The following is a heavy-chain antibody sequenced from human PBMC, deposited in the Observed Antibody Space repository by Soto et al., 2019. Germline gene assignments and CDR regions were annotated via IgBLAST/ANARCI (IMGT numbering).Heavy chain of an antibody. V-gene: IGHV1-69*01. D-gene: IGHD2-2*01. CDR2: IIPITGTA. Sequence: QVQLVQSGAEVKKPGSSVKVSCKASGGTFGSYAISWVRQAPGQGPEWMGGIIPITGTANYAQKFQGRVTITADVSTSTASMQLSSLRSEDTAVYYCARSQGSSTSLEIYYYYYYGMDVWGQGTTVTVSS. CDR3: ARSQGSSTSLEIYYYYYYGMDV. J-gene: IGHJ6*02. CDR1: GGTFGSYA.